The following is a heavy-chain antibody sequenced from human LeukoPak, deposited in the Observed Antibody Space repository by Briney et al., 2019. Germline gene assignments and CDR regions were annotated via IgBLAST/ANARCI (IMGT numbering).Heavy chain of an antibody. Sequence: PSETLSLTCTVSGGSISTYYWSWIRQPPGKGLEWIGYSYDSGSTNSDPSLKSRVTISVDTSKNQFSLKLTSVTAADTAVYYCARVGSWSFDFWGQGTLVTVSS. CDR3: ARVGSWSFDF. CDR1: GGSISTYY. CDR2: SYDSGST. V-gene: IGHV4-59*01. D-gene: IGHD6-13*01. J-gene: IGHJ4*02.